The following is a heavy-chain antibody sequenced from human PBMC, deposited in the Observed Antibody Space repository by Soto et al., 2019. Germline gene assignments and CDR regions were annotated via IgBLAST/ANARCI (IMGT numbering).Heavy chain of an antibody. CDR3: ARSVEGHFDY. D-gene: IGHD6-19*01. CDR2: ITSDTKTI. CDR1: GFTFSVYS. V-gene: IGHV3-48*02. Sequence: EVQLVESGGDLVQRGGSLRPPCVASGFTFSVYSMNWVRQAPGKGLEWFSYITSDTKTIKYAESVKGRFTISRDNAKNSVYLQMNSLRDEDTAVYYCARSVEGHFDYWGQGTVVTVSS. J-gene: IGHJ4*02.